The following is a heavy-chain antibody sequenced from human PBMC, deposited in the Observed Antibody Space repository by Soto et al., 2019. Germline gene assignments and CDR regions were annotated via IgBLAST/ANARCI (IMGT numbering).Heavy chain of an antibody. V-gene: IGHV1-69*05. D-gene: IGHD2-15*01. Sequence: QVQLVQSGAEVKKPGSSVKVSCKASGGTFSSYAISWVRQAPGQGLEWMGGIIPIFGTANYAQKFQGRVTITXXEXTXXAYMELSRLRSADTAVYYCAREPIHCSGGSCYSADWGQGTLVTVSS. CDR3: AREPIHCSGGSCYSAD. CDR2: IIPIFGTA. CDR1: GGTFSSYA. J-gene: IGHJ4*02.